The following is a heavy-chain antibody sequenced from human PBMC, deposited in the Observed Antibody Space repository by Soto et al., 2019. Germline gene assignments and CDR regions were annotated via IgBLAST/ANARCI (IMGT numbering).Heavy chain of an antibody. J-gene: IGHJ6*02. CDR2: ISGSGGST. V-gene: IGHV3-23*01. D-gene: IGHD1-7*01. CDR1: GFTLSSYA. Sequence: GSLRLSCAASGFTLSSYAMSWVRQAPGKGLEWVSAISGSGGSTYYADSVKGRFTISRDNSKNTLYLQMNSLRAEDTAVYYCAKVLAWNFLYYYYGMDVWGQGTTVTVSS. CDR3: AKVLAWNFLYYYYGMDV.